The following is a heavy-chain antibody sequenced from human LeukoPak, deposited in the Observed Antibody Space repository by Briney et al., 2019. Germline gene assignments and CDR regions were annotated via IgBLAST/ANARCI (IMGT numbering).Heavy chain of an antibody. Sequence: GASVKVSCKASGGTFSSYAISWVRQAPGQGLEWMGGIIPIFGTANYAQKFQGRVTITADESTSTAYMELSSLRSEDTAVYYCARDRRYYYDSSGYSLFDYWGQGTLVTVSS. D-gene: IGHD3-22*01. CDR3: ARDRRYYYDSSGYSLFDY. J-gene: IGHJ4*02. V-gene: IGHV1-69*01. CDR1: GGTFSSYA. CDR2: IIPIFGTA.